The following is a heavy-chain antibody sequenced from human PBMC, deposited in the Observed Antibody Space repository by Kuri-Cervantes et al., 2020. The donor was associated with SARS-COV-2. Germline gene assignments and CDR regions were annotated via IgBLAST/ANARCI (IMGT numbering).Heavy chain of an antibody. CDR2: ISHDGKNK. V-gene: IGHV3-30*18. J-gene: IGHJ6*02. CDR3: AKPHYSKAYYYYGMDV. Sequence: GESLKISCAASGFNFSRTDMHWVRQAPGKGLEWVAVISHDGKNKKCIASGKGRFTISRDNSQNTLYLHMKSLRSEDTAMYYCAKPHYSKAYYYYGMDVWGQGTTVTVSS. CDR1: GFNFSRTD. D-gene: IGHD4-11*01.